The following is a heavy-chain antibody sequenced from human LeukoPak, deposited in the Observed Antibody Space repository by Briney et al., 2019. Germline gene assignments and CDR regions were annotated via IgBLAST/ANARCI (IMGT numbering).Heavy chain of an antibody. CDR2: ISYDGSNK. V-gene: IGHV3-30*04. D-gene: IGHD3-16*02. CDR3: ARWGPGYYDYVWGSYRHHYFDY. Sequence: GGSLRLSCAASGFTFNSYTMHWVRQAPGKGLEWVAVISYDGSNKYSADSVKGRFTISRDNAKNSLYLQMNSLRAEDTAVYYCARWGPGYYDYVWGSYRHHYFDYWGQGTLVTVSS. J-gene: IGHJ4*02. CDR1: GFTFNSYT.